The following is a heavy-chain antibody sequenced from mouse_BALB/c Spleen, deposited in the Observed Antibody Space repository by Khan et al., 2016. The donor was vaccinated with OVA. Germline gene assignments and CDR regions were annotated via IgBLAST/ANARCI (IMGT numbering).Heavy chain of an antibody. CDR2: LYPGDGDL. CDR3: AKSWYDYFAY. Sequence: QVQLKQSGAELVRPGPSVKLSCKASGYAFSNYWMNWVKQRPGQGLEWIGQLYPGDGDLHYTGKLKGKATLTGDIYSRAAYMLLINLTSEDSAVYFCAKSWYDYFAYWGQGTLVTVSA. D-gene: IGHD2-14*01. CDR1: GYAFSNYW. V-gene: IGHV1-80*01. J-gene: IGHJ3*01.